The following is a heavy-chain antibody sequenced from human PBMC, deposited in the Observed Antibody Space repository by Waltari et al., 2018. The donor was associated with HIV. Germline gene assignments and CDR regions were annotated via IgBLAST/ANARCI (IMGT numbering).Heavy chain of an antibody. V-gene: IGHV3-21*01. D-gene: IGHD6-19*01. CDR3: ASRSSGRVAYGLDV. Sequence: EVQLVESGGGLVKPGGSLRLSCAGSGFTFSSYGMNWVRQAPGKGLGWVADISSSSGNMKYADSVKGRFTISRDNAKNSLYLQINSLRAEDTAVYYCASRSSGRVAYGLDVWGQGTTVIVSS. CDR1: GFTFSSYG. CDR2: ISSSSGNM. J-gene: IGHJ6*02.